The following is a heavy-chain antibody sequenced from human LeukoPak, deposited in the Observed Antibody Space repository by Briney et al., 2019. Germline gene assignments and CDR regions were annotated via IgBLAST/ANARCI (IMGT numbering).Heavy chain of an antibody. CDR3: ARGARRWTYYYDSSGYLPPTYFDY. CDR2: ISSSSSYI. V-gene: IGHV3-21*01. Sequence: PGGSLRLSCANSGFTFSSYSMKWVRQAPGKGLEWVSSISSSSSYIYYADSVKGRFTISRDNAKNSLYLQMNSLRAEDTAVYYCARGARRWTYYYDSSGYLPPTYFDYWGQGTLVTVSS. D-gene: IGHD3-22*01. CDR1: GFTFSSYS. J-gene: IGHJ4*02.